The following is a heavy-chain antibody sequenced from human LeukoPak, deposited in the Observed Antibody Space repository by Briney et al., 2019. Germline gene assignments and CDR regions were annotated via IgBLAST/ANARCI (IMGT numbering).Heavy chain of an antibody. CDR3: ARLSTVTTFDY. D-gene: IGHD4-17*01. V-gene: IGHV3-48*03. CDR1: GFTFSSYE. Sequence: GGSLRLSCAASGFTFSSYEMNWVRQAPGKGLEWVSYISSSDSTIYYADSVKGRFTISRDNAKSSLYLQMNSLRAEDTAVYYCARLSTVTTFDYWGQGTLVTVSS. CDR2: ISSSDSTI. J-gene: IGHJ4*02.